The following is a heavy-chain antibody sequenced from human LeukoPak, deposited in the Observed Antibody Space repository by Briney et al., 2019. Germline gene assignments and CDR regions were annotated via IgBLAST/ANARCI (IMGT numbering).Heavy chain of an antibody. D-gene: IGHD5-18*01. CDR2: IKQDGSEK. CDR1: GFTFSSYW. V-gene: IGHV3-7*03. Sequence: GGSLRPSCAASGFTFSSYWMSWVRQAPGKGLEWVANIKQDGSEKYYVDSVKGRFTISRDNAKNSLYLQMNSLRAEDTAVYYCAKDLSDPVMVIESWGQGTLVTVSS. CDR3: AKDLSDPVMVIES. J-gene: IGHJ4*02.